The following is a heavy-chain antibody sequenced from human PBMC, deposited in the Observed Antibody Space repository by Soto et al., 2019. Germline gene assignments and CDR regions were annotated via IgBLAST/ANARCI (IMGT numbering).Heavy chain of an antibody. Sequence: QVQLVESGGGLVKPGGSLRLSCEASGFTLSDYYMTWIRQAPGKGLERISYISSSATIIYYADSVKGRFTIPRDNAKTSLYLQMNSLRADDTAVYYCARAVKQWLVGGDYYYYYMDVWGKGTTVTVSS. CDR2: ISSSATII. J-gene: IGHJ6*03. V-gene: IGHV3-11*01. D-gene: IGHD6-19*01. CDR3: ARAVKQWLVGGDYYYYYMDV. CDR1: GFTLSDYY.